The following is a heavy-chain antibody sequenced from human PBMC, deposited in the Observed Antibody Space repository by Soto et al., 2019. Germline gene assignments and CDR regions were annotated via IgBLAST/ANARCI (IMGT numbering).Heavy chain of an antibody. CDR2: IYYSGST. CDR1: GGTISSYY. V-gene: IGHV4-59*08. Sequence: SETLSLTCTVPGGTISSYYWSWIRQPPGKGLEWIGYIYYSGSTYYDSSLQSRVTISIDTSKNQFSLKLSSVTATDTAVYYCASQHYYDSSGYYVVYWGQGTLVTVSS. J-gene: IGHJ4*02. CDR3: ASQHYYDSSGYYVVY. D-gene: IGHD3-22*01.